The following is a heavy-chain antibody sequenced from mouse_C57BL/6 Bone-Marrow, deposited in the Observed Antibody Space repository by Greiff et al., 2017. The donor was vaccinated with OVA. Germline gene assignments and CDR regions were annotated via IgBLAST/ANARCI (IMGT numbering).Heavy chain of an antibody. CDR3: AILPRDVDY. V-gene: IGHV5-6*01. J-gene: IGHJ2*01. CDR1: GFTFSSYG. Sequence: EVKLVESGGDLVKPGGSLKLSCAASGFTFSSYGMSWVRQTPDKRLEWVATISSGGSYTYYPDSVKGRFTISRDNAKNTLFLQMSSLKSEDTAMYNCAILPRDVDYWGQGTTLTVSS. CDR2: ISSGGSYT.